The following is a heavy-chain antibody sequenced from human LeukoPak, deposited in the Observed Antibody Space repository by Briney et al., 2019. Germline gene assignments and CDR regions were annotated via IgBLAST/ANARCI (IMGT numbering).Heavy chain of an antibody. D-gene: IGHD3-16*01. CDR1: GFTSIAYA. CDR2: ISGGGVTT. CDR3: ARNQQLGGHSYYYYGMDV. Sequence: QTGGSLRLSCVGSGFTSIAYALTWARQAPGKGLEWVSGISGGGVTTYYADSVKGRSTISRDNSKNTLYLQMNSLRADDTAIYYCARNQQLGGHSYYYYGMDVWGQGTTVTVSS. J-gene: IGHJ6*02. V-gene: IGHV3-23*01.